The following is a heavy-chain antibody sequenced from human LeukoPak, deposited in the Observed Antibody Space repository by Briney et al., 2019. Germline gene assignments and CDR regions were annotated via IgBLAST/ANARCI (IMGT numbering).Heavy chain of an antibody. CDR2: ISSSSSTI. D-gene: IGHD6-19*01. J-gene: IGHJ4*02. V-gene: IGHV3-48*04. Sequence: GGSLRLSCAASGFTFSSYSMNWVRQAPGKGLEWVSYISSSSSTIYYADSVKGRFTISRDNAKNSLYLQMNSLRAEDTAVYYCNSVAGNFDYWGQGTLVTVSP. CDR3: NSVAGNFDY. CDR1: GFTFSSYS.